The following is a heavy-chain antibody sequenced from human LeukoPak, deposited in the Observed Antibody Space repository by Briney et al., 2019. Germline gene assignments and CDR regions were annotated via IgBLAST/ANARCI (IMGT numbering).Heavy chain of an antibody. CDR2: IYYSGST. CDR1: GGSISSYY. Sequence: SETLSLTCTVSGGSISSYYWSWIRQPPGKGLEWIGYIYYSGSTNYNPSLKSRVTISVDTSKNQFSLKLSSVTAADTAVYYCARSFGDTAMVPWYGMDVWGQGTTVTVSS. J-gene: IGHJ6*02. D-gene: IGHD5-18*01. V-gene: IGHV4-59*08. CDR3: ARSFGDTAMVPWYGMDV.